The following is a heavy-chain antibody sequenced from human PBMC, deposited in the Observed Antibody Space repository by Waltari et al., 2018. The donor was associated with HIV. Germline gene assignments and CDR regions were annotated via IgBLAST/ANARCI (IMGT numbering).Heavy chain of an antibody. D-gene: IGHD2-15*01. V-gene: IGHV4-39*07. CDR3: ARERYCSGGSCPFDY. CDR2: IYYSGST. Sequence: QLQLQESGPGLVKHSDSLSLTCTVYGGSISRRSYYWGWIRQPPGKGLEWIGSIYYSGSTYCNPSLKSRVTISVDTSKNQFSLKLSSVTAADTAVYYCARERYCSGGSCPFDYWGQGTLVTVSS. CDR1: GGSISRRSYY. J-gene: IGHJ4*02.